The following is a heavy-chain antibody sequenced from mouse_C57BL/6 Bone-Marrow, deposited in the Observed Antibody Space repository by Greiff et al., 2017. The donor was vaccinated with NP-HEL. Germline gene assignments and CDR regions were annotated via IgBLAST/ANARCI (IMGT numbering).Heavy chain of an antibody. CDR3: TTNDYGSSYDAMDY. V-gene: IGHV14-4*01. CDR2: IDPENGDT. D-gene: IGHD1-1*01. CDR1: GFNIKDDY. J-gene: IGHJ4*01. Sequence: VQLQQSGAELVRPGASVKLSCTASGFNIKDDYMHWVKQRPEQGLEWIGWIDPENGDTEYASKFQGKATITADTSSNTAYLQLSSLTSEDTAVYYCTTNDYGSSYDAMDYWGQGTSVTVSS.